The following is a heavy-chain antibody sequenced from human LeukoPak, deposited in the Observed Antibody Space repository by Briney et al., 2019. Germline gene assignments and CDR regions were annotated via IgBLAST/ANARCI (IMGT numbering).Heavy chain of an antibody. CDR1: GYTFTSYG. Sequence: GASVKVSCKASGYTFTSYGISWVRQAPGQGLEWMGWISAYNGNTNYAQKLQGRVTMTTDTSTSTAYMELRSLRSDDTAVYYCARVKGPPDLVYYYDSSGYYSPDYFDYWGQGTLVTVSS. V-gene: IGHV1-18*01. D-gene: IGHD3-22*01. CDR3: ARVKGPPDLVYYYDSSGYYSPDYFDY. J-gene: IGHJ4*02. CDR2: ISAYNGNT.